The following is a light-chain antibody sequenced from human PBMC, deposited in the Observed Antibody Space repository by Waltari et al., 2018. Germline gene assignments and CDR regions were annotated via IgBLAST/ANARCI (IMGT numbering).Light chain of an antibody. CDR3: QTGGHGTWV. Sequence: QLVLTQSPSASASLGASVTLTCTLTGGRRNDIIAWQQQQPEKGPRLLMQVESDGSHSRGDEIPGRFSGASSGAERYLIISGLQSEDEADYYCQTGGHGTWVFGGGTKLTVL. J-gene: IGLJ3*02. CDR1: GGRRNDI. V-gene: IGLV4-69*01. CDR2: VESDGSH.